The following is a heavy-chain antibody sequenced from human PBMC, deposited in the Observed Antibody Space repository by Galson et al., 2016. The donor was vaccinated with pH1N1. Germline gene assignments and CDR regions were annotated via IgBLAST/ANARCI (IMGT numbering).Heavy chain of an antibody. D-gene: IGHD3-16*01. CDR1: GYTFTAHY. CDR3: ARIARGTSGFDY. Sequence: SVKVSCKASGYTFTAHYVHWVRQAPGQGLEWMGWINPDSGATHYAQNLQGRVTLTRDTSITTVHMELSSLRPDDTALYSCARIARGTSGFDYWGQGTLVTVSS. V-gene: IGHV1-2*02. J-gene: IGHJ4*02. CDR2: INPDSGAT.